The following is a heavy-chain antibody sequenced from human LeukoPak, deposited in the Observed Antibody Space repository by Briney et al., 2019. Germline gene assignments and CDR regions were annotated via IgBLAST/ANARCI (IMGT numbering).Heavy chain of an antibody. V-gene: IGHV3-66*04. CDR2: IYSGGST. D-gene: IGHD3-22*01. CDR1: GFTVSSNY. J-gene: IGHJ4*02. CDR3: ARRENTYYYDSSGYYDY. Sequence: GGSLRLSCAASGFTVSSNYMSWVRQAPGKGLEWVSVIYSGGSTYYADSVKGRFTISRGNSKNTLYLQMNSLRAEDTAVYYCARRENTYYYDSSGYYDYWGQGTLVTVSS.